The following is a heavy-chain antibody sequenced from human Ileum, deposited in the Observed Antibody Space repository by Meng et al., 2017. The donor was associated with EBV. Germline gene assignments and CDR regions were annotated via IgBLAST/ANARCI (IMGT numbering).Heavy chain of an antibody. J-gene: IGHJ4*02. D-gene: IGHD1-26*01. V-gene: IGHV4/OR15-8*02. CDR1: GVSISSVYW. Sequence: ESDAVLGEAAQPRPLPFVTSGVSISSVYWWSWVRQSAEKGLEWIGEMYPTGPTYYNPSLKGRVSISIDKSKNQLSLKLNSVTAADTAVYYCVRGGTYYLSYWGQGSLVTVSS. CDR2: MYPTGPT. CDR3: VRGGTYYLSY.